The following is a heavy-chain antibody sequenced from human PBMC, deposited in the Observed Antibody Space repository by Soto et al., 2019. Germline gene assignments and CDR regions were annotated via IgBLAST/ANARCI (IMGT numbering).Heavy chain of an antibody. D-gene: IGHD3-10*01. J-gene: IGHJ5*02. CDR1: GFTFSSYG. Sequence: QVQLVESGGGVVQPGRSLRLSCAASGFTFSSYGMHWVRQAPGKGLEWVAVISYDGSNKYYADSVKGRFTISRDNSKNTLYLQMNSLRAEDTAVYYCAKGGEWFREPWGWFDPWGQGTLVTVPS. CDR2: ISYDGSNK. CDR3: AKGGEWFREPWGWFDP. V-gene: IGHV3-30*18.